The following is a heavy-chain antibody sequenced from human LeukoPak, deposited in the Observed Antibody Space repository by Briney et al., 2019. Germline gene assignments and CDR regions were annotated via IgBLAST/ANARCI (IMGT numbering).Heavy chain of an antibody. D-gene: IGHD4-17*01. Sequence: GGSLRLSCAASGFIFSSYSMSWVRQAPGKGLEWIAYISSSSMTIHYADSVKGRFTISRDNAKTSLFLHMSSLRDDDTAIYYCAKDREPHGDFAAFDRWGQGTPVTVSS. J-gene: IGHJ4*02. V-gene: IGHV3-48*02. CDR3: AKDREPHGDFAAFDR. CDR2: ISSSSMTI. CDR1: GFIFSSYS.